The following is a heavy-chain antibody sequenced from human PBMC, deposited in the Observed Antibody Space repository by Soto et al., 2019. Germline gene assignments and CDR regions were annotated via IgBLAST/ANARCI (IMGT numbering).Heavy chain of an antibody. Sequence: QVQLVQSGAEVKKPGASVKVSCKASGYTFTRYYIHWVRQAPGQGLEWMGVINPSGGSTKYAQKFQGRVTVATDTSTSTVHMELSSLRSEDTAVYYCARSVGIAFDSGGWWANHFDYWGQGTLVTVSS. CDR1: GYTFTRYY. CDR2: INPSGGST. CDR3: ARSVGIAFDSGGWWANHFDY. V-gene: IGHV1-46*03. J-gene: IGHJ4*02. D-gene: IGHD6-13*01.